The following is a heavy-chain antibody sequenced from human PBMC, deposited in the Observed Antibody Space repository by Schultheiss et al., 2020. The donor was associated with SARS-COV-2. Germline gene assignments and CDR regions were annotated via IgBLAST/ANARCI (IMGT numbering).Heavy chain of an antibody. CDR3: AKGKLSYGGLDS. D-gene: IGHD4-23*01. CDR2: IYTSGST. V-gene: IGHV4-4*07. CDR1: GGSISSYY. Sequence: SETLSLTCTVSGGSISSYYWSWIRQPAGKGLEWIGRIYTSGSTNYNPSLKSRVTISVDTSKNQFSLKLSSVTAADTAVYYCAKGKLSYGGLDSWGQGTLVTVSS. J-gene: IGHJ4*02.